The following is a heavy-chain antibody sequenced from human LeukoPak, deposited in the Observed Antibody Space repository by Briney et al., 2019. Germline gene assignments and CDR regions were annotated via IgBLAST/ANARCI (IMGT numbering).Heavy chain of an antibody. Sequence: PSETLSLTYAVYGGSFSGYYWSWIRQPPGKGLEWIGEINHSGSTNYNPSLKSRVTISVDTSKNQFSLKLSSVTAADTAVYYCAGAYGDYASYFDYWGQGTLVTVSS. J-gene: IGHJ4*02. CDR1: GGSFSGYY. CDR2: INHSGST. D-gene: IGHD4-17*01. CDR3: AGAYGDYASYFDY. V-gene: IGHV4-34*01.